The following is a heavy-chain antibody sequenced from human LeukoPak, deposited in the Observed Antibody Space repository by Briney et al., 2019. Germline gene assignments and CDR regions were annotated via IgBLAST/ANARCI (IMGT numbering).Heavy chain of an antibody. CDR3: ARASGSSWYERRLHAYYYYMDV. Sequence: SETLSLTCTVSGGSIGRYYWSWIRQSPEKGLEWIGYIYYSGTTKYNPSLESRVAMSVDTSKNQFSLNLSSVTAADTAVYSCARASGSSWYERRLHAYYYYMDVWGKGTTVTVSS. V-gene: IGHV4-59*12. CDR1: GGSIGRYY. J-gene: IGHJ6*03. D-gene: IGHD6-13*01. CDR2: IYYSGTT.